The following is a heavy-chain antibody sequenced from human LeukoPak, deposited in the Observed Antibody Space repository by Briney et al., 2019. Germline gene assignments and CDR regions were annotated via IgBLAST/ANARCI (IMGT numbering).Heavy chain of an antibody. CDR2: IHPGDSET. Sequence: GESLKISCRGSGYIFNYWIGWVRQMPGKGLEWMGIIHPGDSETRYSPSFEGHVTLSADKSISTAYLQWTSLKASDTAMYYCASLPRSSGFDYWGQGTLVTVSS. CDR3: ASLPRSSGFDY. CDR1: GYIFNYW. J-gene: IGHJ4*02. D-gene: IGHD6-19*01. V-gene: IGHV5-51*01.